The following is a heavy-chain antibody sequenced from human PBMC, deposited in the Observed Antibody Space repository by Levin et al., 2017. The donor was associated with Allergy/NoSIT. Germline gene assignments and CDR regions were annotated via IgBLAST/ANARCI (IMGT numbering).Heavy chain of an antibody. D-gene: IGHD5-12*01. V-gene: IGHV4-39*01. CDR3: ARQATSGWLLDYFDY. CDR2: IYYSGST. Sequence: SQTLSLTCTVSGGSISSSSYYWGWIRQPPGKGLEWIGSIYYSGSTYYNPSLKSRVTISVDTSKNQFSLKLSSVTAADTAVYYCARQATSGWLLDYFDYWGQGTLVTVSS. CDR1: GGSISSSSYY. J-gene: IGHJ4*02.